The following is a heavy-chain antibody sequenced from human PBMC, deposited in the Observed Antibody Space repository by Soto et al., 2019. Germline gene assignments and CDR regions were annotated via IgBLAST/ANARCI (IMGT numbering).Heavy chain of an antibody. D-gene: IGHD3-3*01. CDR2: ISISGANT. V-gene: IGHV3-23*01. CDR1: GFTFSTYA. CDR3: AKRRDFWSGSAFSDFDY. J-gene: IGHJ4*02. Sequence: GGSLRLSCAASGFTFSTYAMSWVRQAPGKELEWVSAISISGANTQYADSVKGRFTISRDNSKNTLYLQMNSLRAEDTAVYYCAKRRDFWSGSAFSDFDYWGQGTLVTVSS.